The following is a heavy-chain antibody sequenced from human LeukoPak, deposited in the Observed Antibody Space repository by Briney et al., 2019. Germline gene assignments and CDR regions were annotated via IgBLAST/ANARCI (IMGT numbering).Heavy chain of an antibody. D-gene: IGHD2-8*01. CDR1: GFTFSSYS. Sequence: GGSLRLSCAASGFTFSSYSMNWVRQAPGKGLEWVSSIGSSSSYIYYADSVKGRFTISRDNAKNSLYLQMNSLRAEDTAVYYCARVGGDIVLTDYWGQGTLVTVSS. CDR2: IGSSSSYI. V-gene: IGHV3-21*01. J-gene: IGHJ4*02. CDR3: ARVGGDIVLTDY.